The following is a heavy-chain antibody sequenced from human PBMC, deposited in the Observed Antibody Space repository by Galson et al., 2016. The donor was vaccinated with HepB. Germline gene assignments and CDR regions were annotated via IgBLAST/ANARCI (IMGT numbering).Heavy chain of an antibody. CDR2: IYHSGST. CDR3: ARQKAVTGHFDY. D-gene: IGHD4-11*01. V-gene: IGHV4-4*02. Sequence: SETLSLTCAVPGGSIISTNWWSWVRQPPGKGLEWIGEIYHSGSTNYNPSLESRVTISVDKSKNQFSLKLSSVTAADTAVYYCARQKAVTGHFDYWGQGTLVTVSS. J-gene: IGHJ4*02. CDR1: GGSIISTNW.